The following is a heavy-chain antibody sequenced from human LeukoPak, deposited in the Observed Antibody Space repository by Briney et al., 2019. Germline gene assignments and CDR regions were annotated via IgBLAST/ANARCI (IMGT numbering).Heavy chain of an antibody. CDR3: ARGLYWTSAGMGICFMDV. CDR2: INDSGRT. D-gene: IGHD1-1*01. CDR1: GGPFSGYD. Sequence: KPSETLSLTCAVFGGPFSGYDSSWVRQTPGKGLEWIGEINDSGRTNYNPSLKSRVTIRLGTSDNQFSLQLTSVTAADTAVYYCARGLYWTSAGMGICFMDVWGTGTTVAVSS. V-gene: IGHV4-34*01. J-gene: IGHJ6*03.